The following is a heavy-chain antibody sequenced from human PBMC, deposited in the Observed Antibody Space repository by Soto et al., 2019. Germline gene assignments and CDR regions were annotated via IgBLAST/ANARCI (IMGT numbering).Heavy chain of an antibody. CDR1: GGTFSTSL. CDR2: IIPIFGTP. V-gene: IGHV1-69*01. Sequence: QVQLVQSGAEVKKPGSSVKVSCKASGGTFSTSLISWVRQAPGQGLEWMGGIIPIFGTPNYAQKFQGRVTITADESTSTVYMELNSLRSEDTAMYYCARGYTDYDDHSYSFDSWCQGTQVTVSS. CDR3: ARGYTDYDDHSYSFDS. J-gene: IGHJ4*02. D-gene: IGHD3-22*01.